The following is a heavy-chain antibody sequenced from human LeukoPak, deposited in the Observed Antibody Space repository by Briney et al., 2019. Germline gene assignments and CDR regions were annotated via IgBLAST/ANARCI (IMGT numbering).Heavy chain of an antibody. J-gene: IGHJ5*02. CDR1: EYTFTSYE. CDR3: ARDSYCSGGACSRGGYNWFDP. CDR2: WNLDSVNT. D-gene: IGHD2-15*01. V-gene: IGHV1-8*01. Sequence: ASVKVSCTPFEYTFTSYEINGFRQSAGQGLKGMGWWNLDSVNTGYAQKFQGRVTMTRNTSISTAYMELSSLRSDDTAIYYCARDSYCSGGACSRGGYNWFDPWGQGTPVTVSS.